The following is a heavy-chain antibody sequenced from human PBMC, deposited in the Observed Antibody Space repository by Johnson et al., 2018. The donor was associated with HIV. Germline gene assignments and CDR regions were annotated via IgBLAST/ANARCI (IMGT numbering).Heavy chain of an antibody. D-gene: IGHD5-18*01. J-gene: IGHJ3*02. V-gene: IGHV3-30*03. Sequence: QVQLVEPGGGVVRPGGSLRLSCAASGFTFDDYGVSLVRQAPGKGLEWVAVISYDGSNNYYDDSVKGRFTISRDNSKNTRYLQMNSLKTEDTAVYYGQNGGAYSYGWGDDAFDIWGQGTMVTVSS. CDR3: QNGGAYSYGWGDDAFDI. CDR1: GFTFDDYG. CDR2: ISYDGSNN.